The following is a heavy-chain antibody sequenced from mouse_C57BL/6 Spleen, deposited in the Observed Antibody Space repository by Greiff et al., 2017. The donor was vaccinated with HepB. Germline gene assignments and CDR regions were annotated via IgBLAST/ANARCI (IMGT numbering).Heavy chain of an antibody. CDR3: ARDGGGNYDAMDY. D-gene: IGHD2-1*01. J-gene: IGHJ4*01. CDR1: GYSITSGYY. V-gene: IGHV3-6*01. Sequence: EVKLVESGPGLVKRSQSLSLTCSVTGYSITSGYYWNWIRQFPGNKLEWMGYISYDGSNNYNPSLKNRISITRDTSKNQFFLKLNSVTTEDTATYYCARDGGGNYDAMDYWGQGTSVTVSS. CDR2: ISYDGSN.